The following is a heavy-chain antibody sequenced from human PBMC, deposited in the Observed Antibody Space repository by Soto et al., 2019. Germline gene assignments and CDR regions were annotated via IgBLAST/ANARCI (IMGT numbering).Heavy chain of an antibody. D-gene: IGHD4-17*01. J-gene: IGHJ6*02. CDR1: RFTFTTYA. CDR2: IGTSSSYI. CDR3: ARDSVRDYLYYYYGMDV. V-gene: IGHV3-21*01. Sequence: GGSLRLSCEASRFTFTTYAMNWVRQARGRGLEWVSSIGTSSSYIYYADSVKGRFTISRDNAKNSLFLQMNSLRADDTAVYYCARDSVRDYLYYYYGMDVWGQGTTVTVSS.